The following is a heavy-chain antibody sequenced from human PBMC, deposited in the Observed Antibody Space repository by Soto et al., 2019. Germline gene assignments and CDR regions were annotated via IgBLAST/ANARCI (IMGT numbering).Heavy chain of an antibody. J-gene: IGHJ6*02. D-gene: IGHD3-3*01. CDR1: GFTFSSYS. Sequence: GGSLRLSCAASGFTFSSYSMNWVRQAPGKGLEWVSSISSSSSYIYYADSVKGRFTISRDNAKNSLYLQMNSLRAEDTAVYYCAREGLLEWLSTTYYYYGMDVWGQGTAVTVSS. V-gene: IGHV3-21*06. CDR2: ISSSSSYI. CDR3: AREGLLEWLSTTYYYYGMDV.